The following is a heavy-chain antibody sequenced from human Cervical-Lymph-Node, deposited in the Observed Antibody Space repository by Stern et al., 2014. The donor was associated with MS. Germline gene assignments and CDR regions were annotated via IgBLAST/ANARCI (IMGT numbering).Heavy chain of an antibody. Sequence: DQLVESGGGVVQPGRSLRLSCAASGFTFSTYGMHWVRQAPGQGLEWVGLVWYDGNNKYYADSVKGRFTISRDNSKNTLYLQMNSLRAEDTAVYYCAREMDYDSSVPLSYWGQGTLVTVSS. D-gene: IGHD3-22*01. J-gene: IGHJ4*02. CDR3: AREMDYDSSVPLSY. V-gene: IGHV3-33*01. CDR1: GFTFSTYG. CDR2: VWYDGNNK.